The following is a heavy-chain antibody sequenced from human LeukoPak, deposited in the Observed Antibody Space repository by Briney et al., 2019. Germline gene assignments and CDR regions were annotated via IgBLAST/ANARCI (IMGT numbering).Heavy chain of an antibody. J-gene: IGHJ4*02. CDR1: GFTFSSYW. CDR3: AKAPTMIVVVTHFDY. D-gene: IGHD3-22*01. CDR2: IKQDGSEK. V-gene: IGHV3-7*03. Sequence: GGSLRLSCAASGFTFSSYWMSWVRQAPGKGLEWVANIKQDGSEKYYVDSVKGRFTISRDSAKNSLYLQMNSLRAEDTAVYYCAKAPTMIVVVTHFDYWGQGTLVTVSS.